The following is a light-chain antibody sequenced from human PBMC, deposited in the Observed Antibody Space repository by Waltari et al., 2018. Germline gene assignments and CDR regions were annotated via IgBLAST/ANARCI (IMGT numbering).Light chain of an antibody. CDR2: GAS. CDR3: LQYGDWPPWT. Sequence: VLTQSPAPLPMSPGETATLSCRASQYIVSNLAWYQQRPGQAPRLLIYGASSRATGVPARFSGSWSGTHFTLTISSLQSEDFAVYFCLQYGDWPPWTFGQGTKVEFK. V-gene: IGKV3-15*01. CDR1: QYIVSN. J-gene: IGKJ1*01.